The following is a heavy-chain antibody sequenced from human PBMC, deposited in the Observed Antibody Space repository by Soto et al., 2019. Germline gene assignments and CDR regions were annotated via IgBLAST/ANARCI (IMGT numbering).Heavy chain of an antibody. J-gene: IGHJ4*02. CDR3: EGDPRPYVVYALDY. CDR1: GYTFTSYY. D-gene: IGHD3-16*01. CDR2: INPNSGGT. V-gene: IGHV1-2*04. Sequence: AARKVSCEASGYTFTSYYMPWVRQAPRQGLEWMGWINPNSGGTNYAQKLQGWVTMTRDTSISTAYMERSRLRADHTAVYYGEGDPRPYVVYALDYGGQGTLVPVSS.